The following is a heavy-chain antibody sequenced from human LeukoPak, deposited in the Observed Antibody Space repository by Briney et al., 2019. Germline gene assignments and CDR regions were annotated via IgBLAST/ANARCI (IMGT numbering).Heavy chain of an antibody. J-gene: IGHJ5*02. CDR1: GYTFTGYY. CDR2: INPNSGGT. Sequence: ASVKVSCKASGYTFTGYYMHWVRQAPGQGLEWMGWINPNSGGTNYAQKFQGRVTMTRDTSISTAYMELSRLRSDDTAVYYCARDTYYYGSGGFHWFDPWGQGTLVTVSS. CDR3: ARDTYYYGSGGFHWFDP. D-gene: IGHD3-10*01. V-gene: IGHV1-2*02.